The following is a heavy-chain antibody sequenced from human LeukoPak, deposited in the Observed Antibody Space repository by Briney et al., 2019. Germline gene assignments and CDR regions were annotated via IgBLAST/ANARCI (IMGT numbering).Heavy chain of an antibody. CDR3: AMYGSFFDY. CDR2: ISSSGSTI. CDR1: GFTFSSYE. J-gene: IGHJ4*02. D-gene: IGHD2-8*01. V-gene: IGHV3-48*03. Sequence: QPGGSLRLSCAASGFTFSSYEMSWVRQAPGKELEWVSYISSSGSTIYYADSVRGRFTISRDNAKNSLYLQMNSLRAEDTAVYYCAMYGSFFDYWGQGTLVTVSS.